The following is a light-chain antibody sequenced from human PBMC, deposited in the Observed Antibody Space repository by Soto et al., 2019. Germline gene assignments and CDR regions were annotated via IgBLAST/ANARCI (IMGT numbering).Light chain of an antibody. CDR2: DAS. V-gene: IGKV1-9*01. Sequence: IQLTQSPSSLSAAVGDRVTITCRASQGISSYLGWYQQKPGKAPNLLIYDASTLHSGVPSRFSGAGSGTDFTLTISSLQHEDFATYYCQQVNVYPSTFGGGTNLDIQ. J-gene: IGKJ4*01. CDR1: QGISSY. CDR3: QQVNVYPST.